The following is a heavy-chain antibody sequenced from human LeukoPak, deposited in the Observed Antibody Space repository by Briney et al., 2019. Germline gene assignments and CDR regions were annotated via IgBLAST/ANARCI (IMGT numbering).Heavy chain of an antibody. J-gene: IGHJ4*02. Sequence: GGSLSLPCAASGFTFSTYAMSWVRQAPEKGLEWVSAISGSGGSPHYADSVKGRFTISRDNTTDTLFPQINSLTGEDTDVYACATVQYYYSSGSYYSAYYTDYWGQGNLVTVSS. V-gene: IGHV3-23*01. CDR3: ATVQYYYSSGSYYSAYYTDY. CDR2: ISGSGGSP. D-gene: IGHD3-10*01. CDR1: GFTFSTYA.